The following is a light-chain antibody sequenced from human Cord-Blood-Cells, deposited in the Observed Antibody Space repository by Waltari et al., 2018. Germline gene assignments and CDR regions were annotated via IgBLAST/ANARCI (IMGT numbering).Light chain of an antibody. Sequence: EIVLTQSPATLSVSPGERATLSCRASKSVSSYLARYQQKPGQAPRLLIYDAFNRATGIPARFSGSGSGTDFTLTISSLEPEDFAVYYCQQRSNWPPITFGQGTRLEIK. V-gene: IGKV3-11*01. CDR2: DAF. J-gene: IGKJ5*01. CDR1: KSVSSY. CDR3: QQRSNWPPIT.